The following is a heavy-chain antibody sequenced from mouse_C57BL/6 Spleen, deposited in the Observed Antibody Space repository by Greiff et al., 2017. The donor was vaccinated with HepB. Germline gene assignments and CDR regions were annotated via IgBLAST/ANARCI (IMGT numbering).Heavy chain of an antibody. V-gene: IGHV1-64*01. CDR2: IHPNSGST. CDR1: GYTFTSYW. CDR3: ANLLCYYGNYYFDY. Sequence: QVQLQQPGAELVKPGASVKLSCKASGYTFTSYWMHWVKQRPGQGLEWIGMIHPNSGSTNYNEKFKSTATLTVDKASSTAYMQLSSLTSEDAAFYYCANLLCYYGNYYFDYWGQGTTLTVSS. J-gene: IGHJ2*01. D-gene: IGHD2-1*01.